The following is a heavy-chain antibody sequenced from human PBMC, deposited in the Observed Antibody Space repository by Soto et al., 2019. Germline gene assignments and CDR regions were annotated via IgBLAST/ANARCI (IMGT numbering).Heavy chain of an antibody. J-gene: IGHJ6*02. CDR3: ARRQARFGGYYYYYYGMDV. CDR2: IYYSGST. CDR1: GGSISSSSYY. D-gene: IGHD3-3*01. Sequence: KSSETLSLTCTVSGGSISSSSYYWGWIRQPPGKGLEWIGSIYYSGSTYYNPSLKSRVTISVDTSKNQFSLKLSSVTAADTAVYYCARRQARFGGYYYYYYGMDVWGQGTTVTVSS. V-gene: IGHV4-39*01.